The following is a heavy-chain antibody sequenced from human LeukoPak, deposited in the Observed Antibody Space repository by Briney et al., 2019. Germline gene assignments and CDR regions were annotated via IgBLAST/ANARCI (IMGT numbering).Heavy chain of an antibody. CDR2: IIPILGIP. V-gene: IGHV1-69*04. D-gene: IGHD3-22*01. CDR3: ARPLSRLRSYYYDSSGPLDV. Sequence: SVKVSCKASGGTFSSYAISWARQAPGQGLEWMGRIIPILGIPNYAQKFQGRVTITADKSTSTAYMELSSLRSEDTAVYYCARPLSRLRSYYYDSSGPLDVWGQGTTVTVSS. CDR1: GGTFSSYA. J-gene: IGHJ6*02.